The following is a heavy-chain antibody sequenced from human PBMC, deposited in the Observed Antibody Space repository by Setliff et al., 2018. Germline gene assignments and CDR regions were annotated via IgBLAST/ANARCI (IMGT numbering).Heavy chain of an antibody. D-gene: IGHD1-26*01. Sequence: GGSLRLSCAASGFSFSNHNMNWFRQIPGKGLEWVSAICGGCSDRHYADSVKGRFTISRDEADGLLYLYMNSLRVDDTAVYFCASRIGGSPYWGQGTLVTVSS. CDR2: ICGGCSDR. CDR3: ASRIGGSPY. V-gene: IGHV3-21*01. J-gene: IGHJ4*02. CDR1: GFSFSNHN.